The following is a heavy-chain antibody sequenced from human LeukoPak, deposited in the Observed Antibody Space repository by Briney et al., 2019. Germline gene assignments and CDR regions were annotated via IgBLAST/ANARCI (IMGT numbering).Heavy chain of an antibody. CDR3: ARDRIGGEEF. D-gene: IGHD3-16*01. V-gene: IGHV3-7*01. CDR2: INQDGSEK. CDR1: GFIFNSYW. J-gene: IGHJ4*02. Sequence: GGSLRLSCAASGFIFNSYWMSWVRQAPGKGLEWVANINQDGSEKSYVDSVKGRFTISRDNAKNSLYLEMNSLRAEDTAVYYCARDRIGGEEFWGRGTLVTVSS.